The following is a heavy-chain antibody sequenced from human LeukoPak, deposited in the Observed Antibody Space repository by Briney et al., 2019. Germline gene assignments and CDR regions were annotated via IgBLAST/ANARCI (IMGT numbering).Heavy chain of an antibody. V-gene: IGHV3-23*01. CDR2: LSAAGGTT. D-gene: IGHD1-26*01. CDR3: ARALVGATCHGLDI. Sequence: PGGSLRLSCAASGFIFSSYAMSWVRQAPGKGLEWVSTLSAAGGTTYYADSVKGRFTISRDNSKNTLYLQMNSLRAEDTAVYYCARALVGATCHGLDIWGQGTKVTVSS. J-gene: IGHJ3*02. CDR1: GFIFSSYA.